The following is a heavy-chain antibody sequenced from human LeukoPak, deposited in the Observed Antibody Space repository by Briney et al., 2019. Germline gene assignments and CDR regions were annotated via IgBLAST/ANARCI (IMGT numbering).Heavy chain of an antibody. V-gene: IGHV1-18*01. Sequence: EASVTVSCKASGYTFTSYGISWVRQAPGQGLEWMGWISAYNGNTNYAQKLQGRVTMTTDTSTSTAYMELRSLRSEDTAVYYCATVWGDYRTPTNWFDPWGQGTLVTVSS. D-gene: IGHD4-17*01. CDR2: ISAYNGNT. J-gene: IGHJ5*02. CDR1: GYTFTSYG. CDR3: ATVWGDYRTPTNWFDP.